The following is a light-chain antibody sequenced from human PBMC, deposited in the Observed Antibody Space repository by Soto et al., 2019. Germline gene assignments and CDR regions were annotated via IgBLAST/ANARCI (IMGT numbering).Light chain of an antibody. CDR3: QSYDSSLSGWV. J-gene: IGLJ3*02. Sequence: QPVLTQPPSVSGAPGQRVTISCTGSSSNIGAGYGVHWYQQLPGTAPKLLIYNNSNRPSGVPDRFSGSKSGTSASLAITGLQAEDEADYYCQSYDSSLSGWVFGGGTKLTVL. CDR1: SSNIGAGYG. V-gene: IGLV1-40*01. CDR2: NNS.